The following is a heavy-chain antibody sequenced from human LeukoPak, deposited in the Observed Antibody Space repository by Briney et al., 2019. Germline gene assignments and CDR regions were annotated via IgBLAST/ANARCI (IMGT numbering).Heavy chain of an antibody. Sequence: GGSLRLSCAASGFTFNNYDMNWVRQAPGKGLERVSSISSSSRYIYYADSVKGRFAISRDNAKNSLYLQMNSLRAEDTAVYYCAREDASSLDYWGQGTLVTVSS. CDR3: AREDASSLDY. J-gene: IGHJ4*02. V-gene: IGHV3-21*01. CDR1: GFTFNNYD. CDR2: ISSSSRYI.